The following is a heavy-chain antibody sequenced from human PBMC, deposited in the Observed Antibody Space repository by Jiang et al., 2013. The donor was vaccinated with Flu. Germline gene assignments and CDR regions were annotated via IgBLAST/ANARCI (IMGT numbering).Heavy chain of an antibody. Sequence: GKGLEWVSGISWNSGSIGYADSVKGRFTISRDNAKNSLYLQMNSLRAEDTALYYCAKDILNGLTTVTYFDYWGQGTLVTVSS. D-gene: IGHD4-17*01. CDR2: ISWNSGSI. J-gene: IGHJ4*02. CDR3: AKDILNGLTTVTYFDY. V-gene: IGHV3-9*01.